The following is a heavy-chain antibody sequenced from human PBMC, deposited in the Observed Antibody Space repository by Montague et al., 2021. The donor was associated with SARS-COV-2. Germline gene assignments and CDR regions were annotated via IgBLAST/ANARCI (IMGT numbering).Heavy chain of an antibody. V-gene: IGHV4-39*01. CDR2: IYYSGST. Sequence: SETLSLTCTVSGCSISSSSYYWGWIRQPPGKGLEWIGSIYYSGSTYYNPSLKSRVTISVDTSKNQFSLKLSSVTAADTAVYYCARHASYDYSKDLYYYYYYYGMDVWGQGTTVTVSS. CDR1: GCSISSSSYY. J-gene: IGHJ6*02. D-gene: IGHD4-11*01. CDR3: ARHASYDYSKDLYYYYYYYGMDV.